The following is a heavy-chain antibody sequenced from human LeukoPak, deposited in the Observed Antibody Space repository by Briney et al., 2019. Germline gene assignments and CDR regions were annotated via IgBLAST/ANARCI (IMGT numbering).Heavy chain of an antibody. CDR3: ARDQTYSGSGIYTYFDY. J-gene: IGHJ4*02. D-gene: IGHD3-10*01. V-gene: IGHV4-61*02. CDR2: IYTSGST. CDR1: GGSISSGSYY. Sequence: SQTLFLTCTVSGGSISSGSYYWSWIRQPAGKGLEWIGRIYTSGSTSYNPSLKSRVTISVDTSKNQFSLKLSSVTAADTAVYYCARDQTYSGSGIYTYFDYWGQGILVTVSS.